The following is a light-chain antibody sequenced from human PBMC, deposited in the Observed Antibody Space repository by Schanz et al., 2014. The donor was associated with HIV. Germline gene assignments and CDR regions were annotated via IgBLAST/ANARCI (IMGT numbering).Light chain of an antibody. Sequence: QSALTQPASVSGSPGQSITISCIGTSSDVGAYNFVSWYRQYPGKAPKLMIYDVSNRPSGVSNRFSGSKSGYTASLTVSGLQAEDEADYYCSSYAGSTNYVFGTGTKLTVL. CDR1: SSDVGAYNF. V-gene: IGLV2-14*03. CDR3: SSYAGSTNYV. CDR2: DVS. J-gene: IGLJ1*01.